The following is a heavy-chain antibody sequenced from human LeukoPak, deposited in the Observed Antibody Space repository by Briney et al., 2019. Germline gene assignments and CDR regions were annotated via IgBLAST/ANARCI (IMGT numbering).Heavy chain of an antibody. Sequence: GSLRLSCAASGFTFSDYYMSWIRQPAGKGMEWIGRVYASGNTNYNPSLKSRVTKSVDTSKNQFSLKLSSVTAADTAVYYCARDWETGLPDYWGQGTLVTVSS. J-gene: IGHJ4*02. D-gene: IGHD1-26*01. CDR2: VYASGNT. V-gene: IGHV4-4*07. CDR1: GFTFSDYY. CDR3: ARDWETGLPDY.